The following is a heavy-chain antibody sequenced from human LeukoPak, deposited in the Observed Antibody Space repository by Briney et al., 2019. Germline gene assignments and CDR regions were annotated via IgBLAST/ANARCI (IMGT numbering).Heavy chain of an antibody. CDR1: GFTSSSYA. D-gene: IGHD3-3*01. Sequence: PGRSLRLSCAASGFTSSSYAMHWVRQAQGKGMEWVALIWSDGSDKQYGDSVKGRFTVSRDNPSTTVYLKLNSLGAENSACYYCGRGYDFSNGYFHYMAVGGKGTTVTVSS. J-gene: IGHJ6*03. V-gene: IGHV3-33*01. CDR2: IWSDGSDK. CDR3: GRGYDFSNGYFHYMAV.